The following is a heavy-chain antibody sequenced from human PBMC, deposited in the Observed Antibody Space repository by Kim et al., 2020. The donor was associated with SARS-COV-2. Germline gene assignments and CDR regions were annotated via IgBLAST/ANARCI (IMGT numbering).Heavy chain of an antibody. Sequence: GGSLRLSCAASGVTFSSYGMHWVRQAPGKGLEWVADIWNDGRNKYYADSVKGRFTISRDNSKNTLYLQMNSLRAEDTAVYFCARVGSSSSYSYYGMDVWGQGTTVTVSS. CDR1: GVTFSSYG. CDR3: ARVGSSSSYSYYGMDV. J-gene: IGHJ6*02. V-gene: IGHV3-33*01. D-gene: IGHD6-6*01. CDR2: IWNDGRNK.